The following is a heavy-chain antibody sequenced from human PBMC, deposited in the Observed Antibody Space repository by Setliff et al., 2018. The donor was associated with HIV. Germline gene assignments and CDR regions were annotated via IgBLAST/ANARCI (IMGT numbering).Heavy chain of an antibody. D-gene: IGHD4-17*01. V-gene: IGHV3-21*06. J-gene: IGHJ4*02. CDR2: ISSTSRYI. Sequence: PGKSLRLSCAASGFTFSSYTLTWVRQAPGKGLEWVSSISSTSRYIYYADSVRGRFTISRGNAKNSLYLHMVDLGAEDTALYYCARDAYGDSYFDFWGQGTLVTRLL. CDR3: ARDAYGDSYFDF. CDR1: GFTFSSYT.